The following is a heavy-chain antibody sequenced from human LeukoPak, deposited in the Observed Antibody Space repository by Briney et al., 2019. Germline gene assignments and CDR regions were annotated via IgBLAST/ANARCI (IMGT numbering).Heavy chain of an antibody. V-gene: IGHV3-7*01. D-gene: IGHD1-1*01. CDR1: GFPFSSYW. Sequence: GGSLRLSCAAPGFPFSSYWMSWVRQAPGKGLEWVANIKQDGSDKYYVDSVKGRFTISRDNAKNSLYLQVNSLRADVTAVYYCARLTGTTGFDYWGQGILVTVSS. J-gene: IGHJ4*02. CDR3: ARLTGTTGFDY. CDR2: IKQDGSDK.